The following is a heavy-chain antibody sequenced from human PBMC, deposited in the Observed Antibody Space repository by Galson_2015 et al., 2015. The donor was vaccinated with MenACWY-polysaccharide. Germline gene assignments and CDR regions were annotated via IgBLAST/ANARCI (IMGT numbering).Heavy chain of an antibody. V-gene: IGHV3-21*01. D-gene: IGHD5-18*01. Sequence: SLRLSCAGSGFTFSTYCMTWVRQAPGKGLEWVSSIRSRGYISYAVSVKGRLTISRDNVENSLYLQMNSLGVEDTAIYYFATEAVVDPDLYFDFWGRGTLVTVSS. J-gene: IGHJ2*01. CDR3: ATEAVVDPDLYFDF. CDR1: GFTFSTYC. CDR2: IRSRGYI.